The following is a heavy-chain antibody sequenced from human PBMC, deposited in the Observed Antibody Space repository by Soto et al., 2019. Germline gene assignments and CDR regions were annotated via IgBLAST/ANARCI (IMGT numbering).Heavy chain of an antibody. Sequence: GGSLRLSCAASGFTFSDHYMDWVRLAPGKGLEWVARTRNRANSHTTEYAASVKGRFTISRDDSKNSLYLQMNSLKTEDSALYYCAGSSLSADFRAFDTWGQGTWVTVSS. CDR3: AGSSLSADFRAFDT. CDR1: GFTFSDHY. J-gene: IGHJ3*02. V-gene: IGHV3-72*01. D-gene: IGHD3-3*01. CDR2: TRNRANSHTT.